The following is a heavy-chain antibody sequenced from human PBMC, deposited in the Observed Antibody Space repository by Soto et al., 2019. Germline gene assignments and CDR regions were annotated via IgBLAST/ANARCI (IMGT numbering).Heavy chain of an antibody. CDR1: GLTFSSYA. CDR2: ISGSGGST. J-gene: IGHJ4*02. CDR3: AKDLMIVVVTPSPFDY. D-gene: IGHD3-22*01. V-gene: IGHV3-23*01. Sequence: GSLRLSCAASGLTFSSYAMNWVRQAPGKGLEWVSAISGSGGSTYYADSVKGRFTISRDNSKNKLYLQMNSLRTEDTALYYFAKDLMIVVVTPSPFDYWGQGTLVTVSS.